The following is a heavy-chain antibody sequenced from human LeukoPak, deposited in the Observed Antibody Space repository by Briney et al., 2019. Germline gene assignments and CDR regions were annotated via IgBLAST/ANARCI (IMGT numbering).Heavy chain of an antibody. Sequence: SETLSLTCTVSGGSISSSRYHWGWIRQPPGKGLEWIGSIYYSGTTFYNPSLKSRVTISVDTSKNQFSLKLSSVTAADTAVYYCARPVLRYFDWLPNGMDVWGQGTTVTVSS. V-gene: IGHV4-39*01. CDR1: GGSISSSRYH. CDR3: ARPVLRYFDWLPNGMDV. D-gene: IGHD3-9*01. CDR2: IYYSGTT. J-gene: IGHJ6*02.